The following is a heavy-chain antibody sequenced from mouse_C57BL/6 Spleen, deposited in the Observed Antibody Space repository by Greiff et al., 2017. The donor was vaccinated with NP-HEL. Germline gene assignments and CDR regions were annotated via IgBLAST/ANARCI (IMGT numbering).Heavy chain of an antibody. CDR1: GYAFSSSW. CDR3: ARSGVLRFDY. J-gene: IGHJ2*01. Sequence: VMLVESGPELVKPGASVKISCKASGYAFSSSWMNWVKQRPGKVLEWIGRIYPGDGDTNYNGKFKGKATLTADKSSSTAYMQRSSLTSEDSAVYFCARSGVLRFDYWGQGTTLTVSS. CDR2: IYPGDGDT. V-gene: IGHV1-82*01. D-gene: IGHD1-1*01.